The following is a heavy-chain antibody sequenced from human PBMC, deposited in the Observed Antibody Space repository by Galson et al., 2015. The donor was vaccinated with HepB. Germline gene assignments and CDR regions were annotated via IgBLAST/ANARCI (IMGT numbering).Heavy chain of an antibody. J-gene: IGHJ4*02. CDR3: ARGVWDGSGSHPRSDY. V-gene: IGHV1-3*01. Sequence: SVKVSCKASGYTFTSYAMHWVRQAPGQRLEWMGWINAGNGNTKYSQKFQGRVTITRDTSASTAYMELSSLRSEDTAVYYCARGVWDGSGSHPRSDYWGQGTLVTVSS. D-gene: IGHD3-10*01. CDR2: INAGNGNT. CDR1: GYTFTSYA.